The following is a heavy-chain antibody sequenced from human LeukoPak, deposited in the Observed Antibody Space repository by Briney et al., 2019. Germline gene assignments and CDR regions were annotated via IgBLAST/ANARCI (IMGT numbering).Heavy chain of an antibody. CDR3: ARDRCSSTSCYARWFDP. J-gene: IGHJ5*02. V-gene: IGHV4-59*01. Sequence: SETLSLTCPVSGGSISSYYWSWIRQPPGKGLEWIGYIYYSGSTNYNPSLKSRVTISVDTSKNQFSLKLSSVTAADTAVYYCARDRCSSTSCYARWFDPWGQGTLVTVSS. D-gene: IGHD2-2*01. CDR1: GGSISSYY. CDR2: IYYSGST.